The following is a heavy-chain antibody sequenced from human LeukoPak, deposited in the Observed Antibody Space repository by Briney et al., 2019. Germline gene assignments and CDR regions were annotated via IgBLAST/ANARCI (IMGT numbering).Heavy chain of an antibody. Sequence: SVKVSCKASGGTFSSYAISWVRQAPGQGLEWMGRIIPILGIANYAQKFQGRVTITADKSTSTAYMELSSLRSEDTAVYYCARSRRNGIAAGYHNWLDPWGQGTLVTVSS. V-gene: IGHV1-69*04. J-gene: IGHJ5*02. CDR2: IIPILGIA. CDR3: ARSRRNGIAAGYHNWLDP. D-gene: IGHD6-13*01. CDR1: GGTFSSYA.